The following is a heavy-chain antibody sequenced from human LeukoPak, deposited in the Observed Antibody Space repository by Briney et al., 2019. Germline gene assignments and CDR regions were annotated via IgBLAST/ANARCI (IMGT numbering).Heavy chain of an antibody. CDR1: GASISTSNYY. J-gene: IGHJ2*01. CDR2: FYYSGST. Sequence: SETLSLTCTVSGASISTSNYYWGWIRQPPGKGLEWIGSFYYSGSTLYNPSLKSRVTISVDTSKNQFSLKLSSVTAADTALYYCAKLDYSSESNYNWYFDLWGRGTLVTVSS. CDR3: AKLDYSSESNYNWYFDL. D-gene: IGHD3-10*01. V-gene: IGHV4-39*01.